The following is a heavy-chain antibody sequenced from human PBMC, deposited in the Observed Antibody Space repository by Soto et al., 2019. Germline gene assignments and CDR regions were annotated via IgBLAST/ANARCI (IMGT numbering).Heavy chain of an antibody. CDR2: IYYSGST. J-gene: IGHJ6*02. CDR1: GGSISSGDYY. V-gene: IGHV4-30-4*01. Sequence: QVQLQESGPGLVKPSQTLSLTCTVSGGSISSGDYYWSWIRQPPGKGLEWIGYIYYSGSTYYNPSLKSRVTISVDTSKTQFSLKLSSVTAADTAVYYGARDRVVAATDYYYGMDVWGQGTTVTVSS. CDR3: ARDRVVAATDYYYGMDV. D-gene: IGHD2-15*01.